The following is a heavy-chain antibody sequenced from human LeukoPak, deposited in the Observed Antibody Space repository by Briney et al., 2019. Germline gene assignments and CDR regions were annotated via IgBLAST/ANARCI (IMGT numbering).Heavy chain of an antibody. V-gene: IGHV4-39*07. Sequence: SETLSLTCTVSGGSIISATYYWGWIRQSPGEGPEWIGSRYHSGTPYYNPSLQSRVTISVDTSKNQFSLKVNSVTAADAAVYYCARDNGNNWFDPWGQGTLVAVSS. J-gene: IGHJ5*02. D-gene: IGHD3-16*02. CDR3: ARDNGNNWFDP. CDR2: RYHSGTP. CDR1: GGSIISATYY.